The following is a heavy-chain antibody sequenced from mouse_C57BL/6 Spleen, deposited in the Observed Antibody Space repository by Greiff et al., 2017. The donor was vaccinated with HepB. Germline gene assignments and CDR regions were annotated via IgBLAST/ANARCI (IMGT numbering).Heavy chain of an antibody. CDR3: AIDRDGYYPGYFDV. Sequence: QVQLKQPGAELVKPGASVKVSCKASGYTFTSYWMHWVKQRPGQGLEWIGRIHPSDSDTNYNQKFKGKATLTVDKSSSTAYMQLSSLTSEDSAVYYCAIDRDGYYPGYFDVWGTGTTVTVSS. D-gene: IGHD2-3*01. J-gene: IGHJ1*03. CDR2: IHPSDSDT. CDR1: GYTFTSYW. V-gene: IGHV1-74*01.